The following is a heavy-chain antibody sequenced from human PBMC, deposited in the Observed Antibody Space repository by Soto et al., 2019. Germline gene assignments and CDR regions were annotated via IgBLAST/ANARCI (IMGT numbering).Heavy chain of an antibody. Sequence: SETLSLTCTVSGGSISSGGYYWSWIRQHPGKGLEWIGYIYYSGSTYYNPSLKSRVTISVDTSKNQFSLKLSSVTAADTAVYYCARVLTPYSGSINWFDPWGQGTLVTVSS. J-gene: IGHJ5*02. CDR2: IYYSGST. D-gene: IGHD3-10*01. V-gene: IGHV4-31*03. CDR1: GGSISSGGYY. CDR3: ARVLTPYSGSINWFDP.